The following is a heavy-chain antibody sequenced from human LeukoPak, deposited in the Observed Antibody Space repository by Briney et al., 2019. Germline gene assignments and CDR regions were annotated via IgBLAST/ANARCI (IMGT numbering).Heavy chain of an antibody. CDR3: ARDRVVGLAPFDP. V-gene: IGHV1-3*04. J-gene: IGHJ5*02. D-gene: IGHD2-15*01. Sequence: ASVKVSCKASGYTFTDYAMHWVRQAPGQRLEWMGWINTGNGNTRYSEKLQGRVTITMDTSASTAYMELSSLRSEDTAVYYCARDRVVGLAPFDPWGQGTLVTVSS. CDR2: INTGNGNT. CDR1: GYTFTDYA.